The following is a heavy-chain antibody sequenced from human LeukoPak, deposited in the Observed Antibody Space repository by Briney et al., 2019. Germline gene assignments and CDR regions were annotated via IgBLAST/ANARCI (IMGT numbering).Heavy chain of an antibody. V-gene: IGHV3-21*01. D-gene: IGHD1-26*01. J-gene: IGHJ5*01. CDR1: GFTFSSYS. CDR2: ISSSSSYI. Sequence: GGSLRLSCAASGFTFSSYSMNWVRQAPGKGLEWVSSISSSSSYIYYADSVKGRFTISRDNAKNSLYLQMNSLRAEDTAVYYCARVFRVAYDKDYSGSNWEWFDSWGQGTLVTVSS. CDR3: ARVFRVAYDKDYSGSNWEWFDS.